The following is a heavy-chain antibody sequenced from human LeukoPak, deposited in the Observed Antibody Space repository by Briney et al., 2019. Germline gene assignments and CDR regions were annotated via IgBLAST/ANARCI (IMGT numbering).Heavy chain of an antibody. J-gene: IGHJ4*02. CDR2: ISSSSSYI. CDR3: ARDMGSSWYLGY. D-gene: IGHD6-13*01. CDR1: GFTFSSYS. Sequence: PGGSLRLSCAASGFTFSSYSMNWVRQAPGKGLEWVSSISSSSSYIYYADSVKGRFTISRDNAKNSLYLQMNSLRAEDTAVYYCARDMGSSWYLGYWGQGTLVTVSS. V-gene: IGHV3-21*01.